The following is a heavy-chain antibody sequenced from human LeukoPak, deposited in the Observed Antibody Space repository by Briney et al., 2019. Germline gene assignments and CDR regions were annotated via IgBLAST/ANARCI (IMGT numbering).Heavy chain of an antibody. CDR2: ISGYNGET. Sequence: ASVKVSCKAAGYTFSNFGISWVRQAPGQGLEWMGWISGYNGETNYAQKFQGRVTMTTDTSANTAYMEVRSLRSDDMAVYYCARDYEIAVRYDCFDPWGQGTLVIVSS. CDR3: ARDYEIAVRYDCFDP. J-gene: IGHJ5*02. D-gene: IGHD6-6*01. V-gene: IGHV1-18*03. CDR1: GYTFSNFG.